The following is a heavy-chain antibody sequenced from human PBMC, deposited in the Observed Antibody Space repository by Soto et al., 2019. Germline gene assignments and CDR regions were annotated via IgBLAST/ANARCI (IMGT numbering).Heavy chain of an antibody. CDR3: ARGPVGIAARLGY. V-gene: IGHV1-2*02. D-gene: IGHD6-6*01. Sequence: ASVKVSCKASGYTFTDYYMHWVRQAPGQGLEWMGWINPNSGVTNYAQKFQGRVTMTRGTSISTAYMELSTLRSDDTAVYYCARGPVGIAARLGYWGQGTLVTVSS. CDR2: INPNSGVT. J-gene: IGHJ4*02. CDR1: GYTFTDYY.